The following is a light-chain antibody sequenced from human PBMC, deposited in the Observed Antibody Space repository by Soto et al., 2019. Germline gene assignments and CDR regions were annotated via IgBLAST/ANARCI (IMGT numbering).Light chain of an antibody. J-gene: IGKJ3*01. CDR3: QKHNSAPFT. Sequence: DIQMTQSPSSLSASVGDRVTITCRASQGLSNYLAWYQQKPGKVPKLLIYAASTLQSGVPSRFSGSGSGTDFTLTISSLQPEDVATYYCQKHNSAPFTFCPGTKLDIK. CDR2: AAS. V-gene: IGKV1-27*01. CDR1: QGLSNY.